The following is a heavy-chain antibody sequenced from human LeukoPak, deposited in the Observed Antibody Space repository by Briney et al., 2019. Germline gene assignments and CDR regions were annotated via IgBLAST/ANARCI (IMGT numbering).Heavy chain of an antibody. CDR3: ARDPSSSSWYWFDP. V-gene: IGHV3-7*01. CDR1: GFTFSSYS. J-gene: IGHJ5*02. Sequence: GGSLRLSCAASGFTFSSYSMNWVRQAPGKGLEWVANIKQDGSEKYYVDSVKGRFTISRDNAKNSLYLQMNSLRAEDTAVYYCARDPSSSSWYWFDPWGQGTLVTVSS. CDR2: IKQDGSEK. D-gene: IGHD6-13*01.